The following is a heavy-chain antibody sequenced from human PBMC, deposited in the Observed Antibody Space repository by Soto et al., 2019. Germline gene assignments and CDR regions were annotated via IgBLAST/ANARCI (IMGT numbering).Heavy chain of an antibody. D-gene: IGHD3-22*01. CDR2: ISYDGSNK. CDR1: GFTFSSYG. Sequence: QVQLVESGGGVVQPGRSLRLSCAASGFTFSSYGMHWVRQAPGKGLEWVAVISYDGSNKYYADSVKGRFTISRDNSKNTLYLQMNSLRAEDTAVYYCAQEAVPAITLLLLNSWGQGTLVTVSS. J-gene: IGHJ4*02. CDR3: AQEAVPAITLLLLNS. V-gene: IGHV3-30*18.